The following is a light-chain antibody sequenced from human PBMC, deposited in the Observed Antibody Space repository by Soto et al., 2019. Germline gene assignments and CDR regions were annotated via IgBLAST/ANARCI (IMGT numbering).Light chain of an antibody. Sequence: QSALTQPASVSGSPGQSIAIPCTGTSGDVGAYDFVSWHQQHPGKAPKLMIYDVSRRPSGVSDRLSGSKSGNTASLIISGLQAEDEADYYCSSFTGGSTSYVFGTGTKVTVL. V-gene: IGLV2-14*01. J-gene: IGLJ1*01. CDR2: DVS. CDR1: SGDVGAYDF. CDR3: SSFTGGSTSYV.